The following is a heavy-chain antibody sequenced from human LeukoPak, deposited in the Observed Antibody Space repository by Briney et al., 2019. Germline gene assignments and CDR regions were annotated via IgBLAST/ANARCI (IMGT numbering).Heavy chain of an antibody. CDR3: AKALSGRYCSSTSCSPVFDY. Sequence: PAGSPRLSCAAYGFTFSSYAMSWVRQAPAQGPVWVSTISASGGSTYYADSVKGRFTISRDNSKNTLYLQMNSLRAEDTAVYYCAKALSGRYCSSTSCSPVFDYWGQGTLVTVSS. V-gene: IGHV3-23*01. J-gene: IGHJ4*02. CDR2: ISASGGST. CDR1: GFTFSSYA. D-gene: IGHD2-2*01.